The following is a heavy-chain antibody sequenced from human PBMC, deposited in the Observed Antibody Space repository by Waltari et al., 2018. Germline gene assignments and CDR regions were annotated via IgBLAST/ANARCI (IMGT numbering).Heavy chain of an antibody. V-gene: IGHV6-1*01. D-gene: IGHD2-15*01. Sequence: QVQVQQSGPGLVQPSQTLSLTCPIPGDSVPGNHGAWNWIRQSPSRGLEWLGRTYYNSKWYYDYAVSVKSRITINADTSKNQFSLQLNSVTPEDTAIYYCARGWSRDGMNVWGQGTAVTVSS. CDR3: ARGWSRDGMNV. CDR2: TYYNSKWYY. CDR1: GDSVPGNHGA. J-gene: IGHJ6*02.